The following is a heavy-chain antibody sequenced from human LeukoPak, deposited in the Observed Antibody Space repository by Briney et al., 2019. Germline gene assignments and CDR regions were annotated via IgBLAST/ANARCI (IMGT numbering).Heavy chain of an antibody. Sequence: GGSLRLSCVASGFTFSSYWMHWVRQAPGKGLEWVSRINEDASTITYADSVKGRFTISRDDATNTVYLQVNSLRADDTAIYFCTRDLVLGSGSYGHWGQGTLVTVSA. CDR1: GFTFSSYW. CDR2: INEDASTI. D-gene: IGHD3-10*01. V-gene: IGHV3-74*03. CDR3: TRDLVLGSGSYGH. J-gene: IGHJ1*01.